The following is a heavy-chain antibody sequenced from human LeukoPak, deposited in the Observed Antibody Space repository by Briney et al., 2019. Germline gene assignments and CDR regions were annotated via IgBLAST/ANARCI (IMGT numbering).Heavy chain of an antibody. CDR2: IYYGGST. D-gene: IGHD3-22*01. CDR1: GGSISSYY. CDR3: ARWTYYYDSSGYSYWDFDH. J-gene: IGHJ4*02. V-gene: IGHV4-59*01. Sequence: SETLSLTCTVSGGSISSYYWSWIRQPPGKGLEWIGYIYYGGSTNYNPSLKSRVTISVDTSKNQFSLRLSSVTAADTAVYYCARWTYYYDSSGYSYWDFDHWGQGTLVTVSS.